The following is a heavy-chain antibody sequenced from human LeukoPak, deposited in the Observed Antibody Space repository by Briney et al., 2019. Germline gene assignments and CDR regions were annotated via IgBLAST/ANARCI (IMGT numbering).Heavy chain of an antibody. CDR3: ATHLRYSFNI. V-gene: IGHV3-7*03. CDR2: IKQDGSEK. Sequence: GGSLRHSCSASGFTLRSFWMSWVRRAPGKGLEWVGNIKQDGSEKYYVDSVKGRFTISRDNAKNSLYLQMNSLRVEDTAVYYCATHLRYSFNIWGQGTMVTVSS. CDR1: GFTLRSFW. D-gene: IGHD3-9*01. J-gene: IGHJ3*02.